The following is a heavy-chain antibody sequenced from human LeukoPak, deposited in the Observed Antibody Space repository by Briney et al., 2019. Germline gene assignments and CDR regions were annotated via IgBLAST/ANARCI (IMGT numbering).Heavy chain of an antibody. CDR3: ASLDYYDSSGYGYYSDY. Sequence: ASVQVSCNASGYTFTGYYMHWVRQAPGQGLEWMGRINSNSGDTNYARKFQGRVTMTGDTSISTAYMESSRLKSDDTAMYYCASLDYYDSSGYGYYSDYWGQGTLVTVSS. V-gene: IGHV1-2*06. D-gene: IGHD3-22*01. CDR1: GYTFTGYY. J-gene: IGHJ4*02. CDR2: INSNSGDT.